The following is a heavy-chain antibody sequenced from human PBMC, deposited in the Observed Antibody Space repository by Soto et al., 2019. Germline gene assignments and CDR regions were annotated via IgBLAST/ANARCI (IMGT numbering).Heavy chain of an antibody. D-gene: IGHD2-15*01. CDR3: ARDHCSGGSCYSNYYYGMDV. Sequence: EVQLVESGGGLVQPGGPLRLSCAASGFTFSSYDMHWVRQATGKGLEWVSAIGTAGDTYYPGSVKGRFTISRDNAKNSLYLQMNSLRAEDTAVYYCARDHCSGGSCYSNYYYGMDVWGQGTTVTVSS. V-gene: IGHV3-13*01. CDR1: GFTFSSYD. CDR2: IGTAGDT. J-gene: IGHJ6*02.